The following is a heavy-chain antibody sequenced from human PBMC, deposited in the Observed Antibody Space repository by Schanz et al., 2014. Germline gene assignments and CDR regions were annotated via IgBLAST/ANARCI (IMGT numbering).Heavy chain of an antibody. V-gene: IGHV3-23*04. CDR2: ISGRGGRT. CDR3: AKDDTQVNGMDV. Sequence: EVQLVESGGGLVQPGGSLRLSCAVSGFSVSTNYMSWVRQAQGKGLEWVSAISGRGGRTYYADSVKGRFTISRDNSKNTLYLQMNSLRVEDPAVYYCAKDDTQVNGMDVGGQGTTVTFSS. CDR1: GFSVSTNY. J-gene: IGHJ6*02.